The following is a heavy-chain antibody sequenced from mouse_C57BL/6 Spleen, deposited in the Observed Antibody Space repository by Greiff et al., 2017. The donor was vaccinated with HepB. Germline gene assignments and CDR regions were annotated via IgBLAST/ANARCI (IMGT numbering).Heavy chain of an antibody. J-gene: IGHJ2*01. D-gene: IGHD3-2*02. CDR2: IDPSDSYT. V-gene: IGHV1-50*01. Sequence: VQLQQPGAELVKPGASVKLSCKASGYTFTSYRMQWVKQRPGQGLEWIGEIDPSDSYTKYNQKFKGKATLTVDTSSSTAYMQLSSLTSEDSAVYYCARSGQLRLRKAPFDYWGQGTTLTVSS. CDR3: ARSGQLRLRKAPFDY. CDR1: GYTFTSYR.